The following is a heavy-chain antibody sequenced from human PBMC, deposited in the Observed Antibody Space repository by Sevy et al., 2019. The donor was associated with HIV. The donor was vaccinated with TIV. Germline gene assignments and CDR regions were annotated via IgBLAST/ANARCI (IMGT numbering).Heavy chain of an antibody. Sequence: GGSLRLSCATSGISIDDYTIHWVRQAPGKGLDWVSLITWDCSSTYTDSVKGRFTISRENSKNSRYLQMNSLRTEYSAIYYCAKVFTAMAIDYGMDVWGQGTTVTVSS. CDR3: AKVFTAMAIDYGMDV. J-gene: IGHJ6*01. D-gene: IGHD2-21*01. CDR2: ITWDCSST. V-gene: IGHV3-43*01. CDR1: GISIDDYT.